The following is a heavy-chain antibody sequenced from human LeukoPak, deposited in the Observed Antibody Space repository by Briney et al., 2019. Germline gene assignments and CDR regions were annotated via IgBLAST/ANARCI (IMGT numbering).Heavy chain of an antibody. Sequence: GGSLRLSCAASGFTFSRDWMSWVRQAPGKGLEWVANINQDGSVRDYVDSVQGRFTISRDNAKNSLFLQMSSLGAEDTAVYYCARDVNWGYFDFWGQGALVTVSS. V-gene: IGHV3-7*01. CDR1: GFTFSRDW. J-gene: IGHJ4*02. CDR2: INQDGSVR. D-gene: IGHD7-27*01. CDR3: ARDVNWGYFDF.